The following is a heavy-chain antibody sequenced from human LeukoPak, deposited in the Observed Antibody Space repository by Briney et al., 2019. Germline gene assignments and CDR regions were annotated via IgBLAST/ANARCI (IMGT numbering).Heavy chain of an antibody. CDR2: ISGSGGST. CDR1: GFTFSSYS. CDR3: AKDSRIAVAGTLDY. J-gene: IGHJ4*02. Sequence: PGGSLRLSCAASGFTFSSYSMNWVRQAPGKGLEWVPAISGSGGSTCYADSVKGRFTISRDNSKNTLYLQMNSLRAEDTAVYYCAKDSRIAVAGTLDYWGQGTLVTVSS. V-gene: IGHV3-23*01. D-gene: IGHD6-19*01.